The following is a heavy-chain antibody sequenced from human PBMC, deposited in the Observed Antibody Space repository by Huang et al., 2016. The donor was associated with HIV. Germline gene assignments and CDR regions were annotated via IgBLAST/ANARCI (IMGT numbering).Heavy chain of an antibody. CDR1: RGGFSDYA. V-gene: IGHV1-69*10. D-gene: IGHD3-10*01. CDR2: IGARGRIT. Sequence: QVELVQSETEVKMPGSSVKVSCKVSRGGFSDYAFSWVRQAPGKGLEYMGGIGARGRITTNIDKFRGRITISADKATKSVSVEVRDLKSDDTAVYYCTREGEGWFGKPTRALAFWGQGTKISVSS. CDR3: TREGEGWFGKPTRALAF. J-gene: IGHJ3*01.